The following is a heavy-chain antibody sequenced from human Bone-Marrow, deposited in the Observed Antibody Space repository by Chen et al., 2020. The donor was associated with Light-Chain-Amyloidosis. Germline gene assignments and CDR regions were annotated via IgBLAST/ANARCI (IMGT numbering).Heavy chain of an antibody. CDR3: ARGPQQLLLDR. CDR1: GYNFTRYS. V-gene: IGHV1-2*02. J-gene: IGHJ5*02. Sequence: QVQLVQSGAELKKPGASVKVSCKASGYNFTRYSFSWVRQAPGQGLEWMGCINPSSGDTNYAQRFQGRVTLTRDTSITTGYMELNRLRSDDTAVYYCARGPQQLLLDRWGQGALVTVSS. CDR2: INPSSGDT. D-gene: IGHD6-6*01.